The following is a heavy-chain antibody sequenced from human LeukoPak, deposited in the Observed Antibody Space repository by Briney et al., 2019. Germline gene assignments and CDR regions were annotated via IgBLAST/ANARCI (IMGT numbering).Heavy chain of an antibody. Sequence: GGSLRLSCAASGFTFSTYWMTSVRQAPGKGLEWVANIMQDGSEKNYVDSVKGRFTISRDNAKNSLYLQMNSLRAEDTAVYYCARDNYGSGSYYTYFDYWGQGTLVTVSS. CDR2: IMQDGSEK. J-gene: IGHJ4*02. CDR1: GFTFSTYW. V-gene: IGHV3-7*01. D-gene: IGHD3-10*01. CDR3: ARDNYGSGSYYTYFDY.